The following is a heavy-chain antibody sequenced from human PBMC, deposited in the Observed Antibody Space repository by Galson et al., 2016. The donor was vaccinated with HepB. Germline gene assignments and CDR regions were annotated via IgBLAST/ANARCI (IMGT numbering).Heavy chain of an antibody. J-gene: IGHJ4*02. D-gene: IGHD1-26*01. CDR2: VRGYSGNT. CDR1: GFAITGHG. Sequence: SVKVSCKASGFAITGHGIAWVRQAPGQGLEWLGWVRGYSGNTNFAQRFQGRLNMTTQTSTNTAYMELRSLKSDDTAVYFCARTRVLVEGVTTHFDSWGQGTLVTVSS. V-gene: IGHV1-18*04. CDR3: ARTRVLVEGVTTHFDS.